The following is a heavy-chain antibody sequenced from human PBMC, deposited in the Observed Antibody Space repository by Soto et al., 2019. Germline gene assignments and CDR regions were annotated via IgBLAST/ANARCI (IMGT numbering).Heavy chain of an antibody. J-gene: IGHJ6*03. CDR1: GYTFTSYD. V-gene: IGHV1-8*01. CDR3: AREAAGYYYYYYYMDV. CDR2: MNPNSGNT. D-gene: IGHD6-13*01. Sequence: ASVKVSCKASGYTFTSYDINWVRQATGQGLEWMGWMNPNSGNTGYAQKFQGRVTMTRNTSISTAYMELSSLRSEDTAVYYCAREAAGYYYYYYYMDVWGKGTTVTVYS.